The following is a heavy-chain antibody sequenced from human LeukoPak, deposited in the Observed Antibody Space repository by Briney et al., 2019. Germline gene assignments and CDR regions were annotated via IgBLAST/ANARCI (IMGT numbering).Heavy chain of an antibody. CDR2: IYYSGST. CDR1: GGSISSYY. Sequence: SETLSLTCTVSGGSISSYYWSWIRQPPGKGLEWIGYIYYSGSTNYNPSLKSRVTISVDTSKNQFSLKLSSVTAADTAAYFCARGAHYAWNSWGQGTLVTVSS. J-gene: IGHJ4*02. D-gene: IGHD3-16*01. CDR3: ARGAHYAWNS. V-gene: IGHV4-59*01.